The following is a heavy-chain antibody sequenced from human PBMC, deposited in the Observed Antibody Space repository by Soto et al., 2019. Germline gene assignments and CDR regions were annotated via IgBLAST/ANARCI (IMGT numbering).Heavy chain of an antibody. J-gene: IGHJ6*02. CDR2: IIPIFGTA. D-gene: IGHD3-3*01. CDR3: AARFWSGYYYPTYYYGMDV. V-gene: IGHV1-69*13. Sequence: SVKVSCKASGGTFSSYAISWVRQAPGQGLEWMGGIIPIFGTANYAQKFQGRVTVTADESTSTAYMELSSLRSEDTAVYYCAARFWSGYYYPTYYYGMDVWGQGTTVTVSS. CDR1: GGTFSSYA.